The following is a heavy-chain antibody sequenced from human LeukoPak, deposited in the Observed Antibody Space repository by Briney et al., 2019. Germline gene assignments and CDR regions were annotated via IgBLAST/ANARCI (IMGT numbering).Heavy chain of an antibody. D-gene: IGHD3-10*01. CDR1: GGSISNYY. CDR3: ARDGWFGELLDY. CDR2: IYYSGST. Sequence: SETLSLTCTASGGSISNYYWSWIRQPPGKGLEWIGYIYYSGSTNYNPSLKSRVTISVDTSKNQFSLKLSSVTAADTAVYYCARDGWFGELLDYWGQGTLVIVSS. V-gene: IGHV4-59*12. J-gene: IGHJ4*02.